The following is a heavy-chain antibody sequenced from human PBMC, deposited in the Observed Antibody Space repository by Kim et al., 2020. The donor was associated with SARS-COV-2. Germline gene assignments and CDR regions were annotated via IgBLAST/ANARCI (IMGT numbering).Heavy chain of an antibody. V-gene: IGHV1-69*01. D-gene: IGHD6-6*01. CDR3: ATDGSSGALDY. CDR2: A. J-gene: IGHJ4*02. Sequence: ANYAQKFQGRVTITADESTSTAYMELSSLRSEDTAVYYCATDGSSGALDYWGQGTLVTVSS.